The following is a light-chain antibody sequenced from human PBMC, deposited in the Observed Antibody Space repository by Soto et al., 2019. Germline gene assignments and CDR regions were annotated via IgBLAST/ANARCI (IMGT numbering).Light chain of an antibody. J-gene: IGKJ1*01. CDR3: QQYNNWPPWT. CDR1: QSISSY. CDR2: AAS. Sequence: DIQVTQSPPSLAASVGDRVTITCRASQSISSYLNWYQQKPGKAPKLLIYAASSLQSGVPSRFSGSVSGTEFTLTTSSLQSEDSAVYYCQQYNNWPPWTFGQGTKVDIK. V-gene: IGKV1-39*01.